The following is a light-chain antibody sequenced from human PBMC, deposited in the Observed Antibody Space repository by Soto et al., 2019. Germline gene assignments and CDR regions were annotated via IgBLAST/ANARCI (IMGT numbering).Light chain of an antibody. CDR1: RGISTW. CDR3: QQTNGPFT. V-gene: IGKV1-12*01. J-gene: IGKJ3*01. CDR2: TAS. Sequence: DFQMTQSPSSVSASVGDSVTITCRASRGISTWLAWYQQKPGKAPELLIQTASSVQSGVPPRFSGSGSGTDFTLTISSLQPEDSAIYYCQQTNGPFTFGPGTKVEVK.